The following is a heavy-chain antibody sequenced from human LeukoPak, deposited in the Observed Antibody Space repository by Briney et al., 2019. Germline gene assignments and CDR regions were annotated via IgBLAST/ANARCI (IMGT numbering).Heavy chain of an antibody. J-gene: IGHJ4*02. V-gene: IGHV3-53*01. D-gene: IGHD4-17*01. CDR2: INSAGST. CDR1: GFTVSNNY. Sequence: GGSLRLSCAASGFTVSNNYMSWVRQAPGKGLEWVSAINSAGSTYYGDSVRGRFTISRDNSKNVLHLQMNSLRAEDTALYYCAKDQNTVATAPFDYWGLGTLVTVSS. CDR3: AKDQNTVATAPFDY.